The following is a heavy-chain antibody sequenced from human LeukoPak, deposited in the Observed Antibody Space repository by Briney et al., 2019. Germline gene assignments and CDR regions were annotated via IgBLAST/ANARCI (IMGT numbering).Heavy chain of an antibody. V-gene: IGHV1-8*01. J-gene: IGHJ6*03. CDR3: ARAAVNLHPNHYYYMDV. CDR2: MNPYNGNT. Sequence: ASVKVSCKASGYTFTSYDINWVRQATGQRLEWMGWMNPYNGNTGYAQKFEGRVIVTRDTSISTAYLELSSLTSEDTAVYYCARAAVNLHPNHYYYMDVWGKGTTVTVSS. CDR1: GYTFTSYD.